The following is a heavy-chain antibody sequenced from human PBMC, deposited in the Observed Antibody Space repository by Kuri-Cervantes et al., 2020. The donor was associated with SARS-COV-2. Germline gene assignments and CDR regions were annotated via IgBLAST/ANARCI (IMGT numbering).Heavy chain of an antibody. CDR2: FYDTGST. CDR1: GGSISNYY. V-gene: IGHV4-59*12. Sequence: SETLSLTCTVSGGSISNYYWTWLRQPPGKGLEWIGDFYDTGSTNYNPSLEGRVTISVDTSKNQFSLKLSSVTAADTAVYYCARGFEDCSSTSYYPGGFDPWGQGTLVTVSS. D-gene: IGHD2-2*01. J-gene: IGHJ5*02. CDR3: ARGFEDCSSTSYYPGGFDP.